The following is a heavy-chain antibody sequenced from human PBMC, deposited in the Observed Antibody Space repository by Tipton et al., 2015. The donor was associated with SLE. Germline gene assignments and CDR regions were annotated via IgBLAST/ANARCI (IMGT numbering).Heavy chain of an antibody. D-gene: IGHD2-21*02. V-gene: IGHV4-34*01. Sequence: TLSLTCTVSGGSISSHYWSWIRQPPGKGLEWIGEINQSGSTNYNPSLKSRLIMSVDASKNQFSLKLSSVTAADAAVYYCARLGVVVTAIDYWGQGTLVTVSS. J-gene: IGHJ4*02. CDR1: GGSISSHY. CDR3: ARLGVVVTAIDY. CDR2: INQSGST.